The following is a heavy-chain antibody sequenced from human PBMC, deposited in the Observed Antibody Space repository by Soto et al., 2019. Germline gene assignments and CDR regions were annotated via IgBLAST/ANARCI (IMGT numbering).Heavy chain of an antibody. CDR3: ARGLYCGGGCYSHFDY. D-gene: IGHD2-21*02. Sequence: VQLVQSGAEVKKPGSSVKVSCKASGGTFSNYPFIWVRQAPGQGLDWMGGIIPIFGTTDYGQRFQGRVTITADESTNTAYMELSSLRSDDTAVYYCARGLYCGGGCYSHFDYSGQGTLVTVSS. CDR1: GGTFSNYP. J-gene: IGHJ4*02. V-gene: IGHV1-69*01. CDR2: IIPIFGTT.